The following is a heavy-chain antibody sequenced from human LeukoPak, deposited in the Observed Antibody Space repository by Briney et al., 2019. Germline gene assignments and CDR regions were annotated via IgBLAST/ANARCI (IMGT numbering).Heavy chain of an antibody. Sequence: GGSLRLSCAASGITLGSYSMNWVRQTPGRRLEWVLYISDSSGTIYYADSVKGRFSTSRDNAKNSLYLQMNNLRAEDTAVYYCAKGSAEYSSGWYGDYWGQGTLVTVSS. CDR1: GITLGSYS. CDR3: AKGSAEYSSGWYGDY. J-gene: IGHJ4*02. CDR2: ISDSSGTI. D-gene: IGHD6-19*01. V-gene: IGHV3-48*04.